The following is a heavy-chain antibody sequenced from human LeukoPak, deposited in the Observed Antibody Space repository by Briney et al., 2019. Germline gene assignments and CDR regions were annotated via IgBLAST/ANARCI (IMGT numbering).Heavy chain of an antibody. CDR2: IYYSGST. Sequence: SETLSLTCTVSGGSISSSSYYWGWIRQPPGKGLEWIGSIYYSGSTYYNPSLKSRVTISVDTSKNQFSLKLSSVTAADTAVYYCARGGEYCSSSSCSNLDYWGQGTLVTVSS. V-gene: IGHV4-39*07. CDR3: ARGGEYCSSSSCSNLDY. CDR1: GGSISSSSYY. J-gene: IGHJ4*02. D-gene: IGHD2-2*01.